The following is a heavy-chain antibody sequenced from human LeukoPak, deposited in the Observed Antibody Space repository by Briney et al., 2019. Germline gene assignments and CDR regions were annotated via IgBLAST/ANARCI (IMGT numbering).Heavy chain of an antibody. V-gene: IGHV4-34*01. Sequence: SETLSLTCAVYGGSFSGYYWSWIRQPPGKGLEWIGEINHSGSTNYNPSLKSRVTISVDTSKNQFSLKLSSVTAADTAVYYCASRTWTWVGYWGQGTLVTVSS. J-gene: IGHJ4*02. D-gene: IGHD2-15*01. CDR1: GGSFSGYY. CDR3: ASRTWTWVGY. CDR2: INHSGST.